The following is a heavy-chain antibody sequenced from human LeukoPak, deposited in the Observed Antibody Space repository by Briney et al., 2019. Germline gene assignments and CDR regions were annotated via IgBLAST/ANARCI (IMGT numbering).Heavy chain of an antibody. J-gene: IGHJ4*02. D-gene: IGHD1-26*01. V-gene: IGHV3-7*01. CDR1: GFTFSSYA. CDR3: ARDKVGRGPTHLDY. CDR2: IKEDGGEK. Sequence: PGGSLRLSCAASGFTFSSYAMNWVRQAPGKGLEWVANIKEDGGEKYSVDSVKGRFTISRDNAMNSLYLEMNSLRAEDTALYYCARDKVGRGPTHLDYWGQGALVTVSS.